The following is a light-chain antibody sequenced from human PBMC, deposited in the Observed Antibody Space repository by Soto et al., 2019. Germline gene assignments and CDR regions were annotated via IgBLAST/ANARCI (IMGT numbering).Light chain of an antibody. Sequence: IHMTQSPSSLSASVGYRFTITCRASQGIRNELSWFQQRPGNAPTLLISAASRLQSGVPSRFRGRGSGTDFTLTISSLQPEDFETYYCLQDYDYPRTFGQGTKVDI. CDR3: LQDYDYPRT. CDR2: AAS. CDR1: QGIRNE. J-gene: IGKJ1*01. V-gene: IGKV1-6*01.